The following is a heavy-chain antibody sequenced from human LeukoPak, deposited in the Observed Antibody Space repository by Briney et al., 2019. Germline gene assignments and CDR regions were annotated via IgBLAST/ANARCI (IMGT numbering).Heavy chain of an antibody. Sequence: PGGSLRLSCAASGFTFSSHWMHWVRQVPGKGLVWVARINSDGSNTDYADSVKGRFTVSRDNAKNTLLLQMNSLRAEDTAMYYCVRDERRDGYNQLDYWGQGTLVTVSS. CDR3: VRDERRDGYNQLDY. V-gene: IGHV3-74*01. J-gene: IGHJ4*02. CDR2: INSDGSNT. CDR1: GFTFSSHW. D-gene: IGHD5-24*01.